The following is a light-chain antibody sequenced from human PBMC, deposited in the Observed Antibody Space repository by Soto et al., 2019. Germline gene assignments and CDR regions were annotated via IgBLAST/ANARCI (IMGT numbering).Light chain of an antibody. Sequence: QSVLTQSASVSGSPGQSITISCTGTSSDVGGYNYVSWYQHHPGKAPKLMIYDVSNRPSGVSNRFSGSKSGNTASLTISGLQAEDEADYYCNSYTSSSTLVFGGGTKLTVL. V-gene: IGLV2-14*03. J-gene: IGLJ2*01. CDR3: NSYTSSSTLV. CDR1: SSDVGGYNY. CDR2: DVS.